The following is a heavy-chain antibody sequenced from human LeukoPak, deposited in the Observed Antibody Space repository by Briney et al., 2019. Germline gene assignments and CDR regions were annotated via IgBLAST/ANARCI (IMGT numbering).Heavy chain of an antibody. CDR3: GRVRGNTAMAYYDY. D-gene: IGHD5-18*01. CDR2: ISSNNNYI. CDR1: GFTFSSYR. J-gene: IGHJ4*02. V-gene: IGHV3-21*01. Sequence: GGSLRLSCAASGFTFSSYRMSWVRQAPGKGLEWVSSISSNNNYIFYADSLKGRFTISRDNAKNYLSLQMNSQRAEDTAEFYCGRVRGNTAMAYYDYWGQGTLVTVSS.